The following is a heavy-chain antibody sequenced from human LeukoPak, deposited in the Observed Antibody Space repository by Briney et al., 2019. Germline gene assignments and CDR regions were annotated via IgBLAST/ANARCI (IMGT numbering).Heavy chain of an antibody. D-gene: IGHD5-18*01. J-gene: IGHJ5*02. V-gene: IGHV3-7*04. CDR2: VKQDGSET. CDR1: GFTFSSNW. CDR3: ARAYSYAFEP. Sequence: PGGSLRLSCAASGFTFSSNWMGWVRQAPGKGLEWVANVKQDGSETYYVDSVKGRFTISRDNAKNSLFLQMNTLRVEDTAVYYYARAYSYAFEPWGQGTLVTVSS.